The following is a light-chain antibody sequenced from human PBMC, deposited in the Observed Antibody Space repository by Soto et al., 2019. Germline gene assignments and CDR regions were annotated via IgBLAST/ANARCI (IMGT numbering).Light chain of an antibody. J-gene: IGKJ1*01. CDR1: QSVSSN. V-gene: IGKV3-15*01. Sequence: EIVMTQSPATLSVSPGDRATLSCRASQSVSSNLAWYQQKPGQAPRLLIYGASTRATGIPARFSGSGSGTEFTLTISSLQSEDVAVYYCQQYHNRPPWTFGQGTKVEIK. CDR3: QQYHNRPPWT. CDR2: GAS.